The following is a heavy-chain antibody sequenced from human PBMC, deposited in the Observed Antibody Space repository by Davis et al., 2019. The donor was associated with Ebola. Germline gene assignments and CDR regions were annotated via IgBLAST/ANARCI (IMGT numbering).Heavy chain of an antibody. V-gene: IGHV4-38-2*02. J-gene: IGHJ5*02. CDR1: GYSISSDYY. CDR2: IYYSGIT. Sequence: MPSETLSLTCSVSGYSISSDYYWGWIRQPPGKGLEWIGNIYYSGITFYNPSLKSRVTISGDTSKNQFSLKLSSVTAADTAVYYCARRPPAEWFDPWGQGALVTVSS. CDR3: ARRPPAEWFDP.